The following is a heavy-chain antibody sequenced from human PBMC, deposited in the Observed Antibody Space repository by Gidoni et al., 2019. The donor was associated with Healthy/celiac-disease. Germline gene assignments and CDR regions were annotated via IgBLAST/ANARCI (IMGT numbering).Heavy chain of an antibody. CDR1: GRAISSSSYY. J-gene: IGHJ3*02. CDR2: IYYSGST. V-gene: IGHV4-39*01. D-gene: IGHD6-13*01. Sequence: LQLQESGQGLVKPSETLYLTCTVSGRAISSSSYYWGGIRQTPGKGLEWIGSIYYSGSTYYNPSLKSRVTISVDTSKNQFSLKLRSVTAADTAVYYCASLGIAAASLAFDIWGQGTMVTVFS. CDR3: ASLGIAAASLAFDI.